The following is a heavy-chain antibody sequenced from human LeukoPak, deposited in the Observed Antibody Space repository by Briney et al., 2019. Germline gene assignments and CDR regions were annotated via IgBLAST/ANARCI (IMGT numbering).Heavy chain of an antibody. Sequence: SETLSLTCTVSGGSISSYYWSWIRQPPGKGLEWIGYISYSGNSNYSPSLKSRVTISVDTSKNQFSLKLTSVTAADTAVYYCARVAVFGVVSSDYYYYYMDVWGKGTTVTVSS. CDR1: GGSISSYY. J-gene: IGHJ6*03. D-gene: IGHD3-3*01. CDR2: ISYSGNS. CDR3: ARVAVFGVVSSDYYYYYMDV. V-gene: IGHV4-59*01.